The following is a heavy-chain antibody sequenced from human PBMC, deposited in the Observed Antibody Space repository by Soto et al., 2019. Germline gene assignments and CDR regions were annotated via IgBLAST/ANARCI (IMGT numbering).Heavy chain of an antibody. Sequence: QVQLVESGGGVVQPGRSLRLSCAASGFTFSSYGMHWVHQAPGKGLEWVAVIWYDGSNKYYADSVKGRFTISRDNSKNTLYLQMNSLRAEDTAVYYCARDSSSAAVGTTHYFDYWGQGTLVTVSS. V-gene: IGHV3-33*01. CDR3: ARDSSSAAVGTTHYFDY. D-gene: IGHD1-26*01. CDR1: GFTFSSYG. J-gene: IGHJ4*02. CDR2: IWYDGSNK.